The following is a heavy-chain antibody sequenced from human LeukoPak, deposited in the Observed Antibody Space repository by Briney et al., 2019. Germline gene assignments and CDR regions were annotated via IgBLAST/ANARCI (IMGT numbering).Heavy chain of an antibody. Sequence: ASVKVSCKASGYTFTGYYMHWVRQAPGQGLEWMGRINPNSGGTNYAQKFQGRVTMTRDTSISTAYMELSRLRSDDTAVYYCARVDRSPWFGEVGGTNYYYYGMDVWGQGTTVTVSS. V-gene: IGHV1-2*06. J-gene: IGHJ6*02. D-gene: IGHD3-10*01. CDR2: INPNSGGT. CDR1: GYTFTGYY. CDR3: ARVDRSPWFGEVGGTNYYYYGMDV.